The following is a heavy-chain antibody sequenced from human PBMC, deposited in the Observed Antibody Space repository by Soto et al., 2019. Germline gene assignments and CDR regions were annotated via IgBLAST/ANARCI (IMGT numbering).Heavy chain of an antibody. V-gene: IGHV3-11*06. CDR2: INPTSGHI. Sequence: QVQMVESGGGLVKPGGPLRLSCAASGFIFSHYYMGWIRQAPGKGLEWVSYINPTSGHINYADSVKGRFTISRDNARKSFVLPIDRPTADDTAMYYCPKPPYSAYNRHFDYWGQGTLVTVSS. D-gene: IGHD4-4*01. CDR3: PKPPYSAYNRHFDY. CDR1: GFIFSHYY. J-gene: IGHJ4*02.